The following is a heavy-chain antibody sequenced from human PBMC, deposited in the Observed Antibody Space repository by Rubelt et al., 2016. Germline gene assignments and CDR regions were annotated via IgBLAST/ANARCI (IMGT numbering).Heavy chain of an antibody. J-gene: IGHJ4*02. Sequence: EVYLVESGGGLVQPGGPLKFSCAASGFTFSSYGMHWVRQAPGKGLEWVSVIYSGGATYYADSVKGRFTISRDNADNSLFLQMTTLRAEETAVYYCARGIYYDSTADYWGQGTLVTVSS. D-gene: IGHD3-22*01. CDR2: IYSGGAT. CDR1: GFTFSSYG. V-gene: IGHV3-66*01. CDR3: ARGIYYDSTADY.